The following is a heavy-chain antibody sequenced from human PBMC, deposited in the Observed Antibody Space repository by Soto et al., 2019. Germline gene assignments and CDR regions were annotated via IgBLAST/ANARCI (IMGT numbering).Heavy chain of an antibody. V-gene: IGHV4-34*01. CDR1: GGSFSTYY. D-gene: IGHD6-19*01. Sequence: QLQQWGAGPLKASETLSLTCVVSGGSFSTYYYNWLRQSPGKGLEWIGEINHRGSNNYSPSIKSRVTMSFDTSKNQFSLNLTSVTAADTAVYSCARGGSSDWQVAFDIWGQGTMVTVSS. J-gene: IGHJ3*02. CDR2: INHRGSN. CDR3: ARGGSSDWQVAFDI.